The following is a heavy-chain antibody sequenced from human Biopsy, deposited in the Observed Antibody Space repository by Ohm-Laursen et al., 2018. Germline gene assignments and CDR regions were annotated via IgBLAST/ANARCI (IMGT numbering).Heavy chain of an antibody. CDR3: ARLTGDPSY. CDR1: GGSIKSYY. CDR2: IYYTGHT. Sequence: PSDTLSLTWSVSGGSIKSYYWNWIRQSPGKGLEWIGFIYYTGHTNYNPSLKSRATISVDTSKNQFSLKVISVTAADTAVYYCARLTGDPSYWSQGILVTVSS. D-gene: IGHD7-27*01. J-gene: IGHJ4*02. V-gene: IGHV4-59*07.